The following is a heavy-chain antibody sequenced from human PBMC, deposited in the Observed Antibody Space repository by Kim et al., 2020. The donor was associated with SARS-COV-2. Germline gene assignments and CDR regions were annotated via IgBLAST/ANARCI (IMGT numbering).Heavy chain of an antibody. V-gene: IGHV1-2*02. CDR3: ARSAHFWSGHYLDF. D-gene: IGHD3-3*01. CDR2: INPYSGDT. Sequence: ASVKVSCKASGYTFTDYYIHWVRQAPGQGLEWMGWINPYSGDTNYAQKFQGRVTMTRDTSTSTPYVELSSLRSDDTAVYYCARSAHFWSGHYLDFWGQGTLITVSP. J-gene: IGHJ4*02. CDR1: GYTFTDYY.